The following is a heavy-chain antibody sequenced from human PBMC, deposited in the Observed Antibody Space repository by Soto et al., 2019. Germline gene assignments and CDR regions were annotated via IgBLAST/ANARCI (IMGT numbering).Heavy chain of an antibody. CDR1: EYTFTSSA. Sequence: SSVKVSCKASEYTFTSSAMHWVRQAPGQSLEWMGWINAGNGNTKYSQKFQGRVTITRDTSASKAYMELSSLRSEDTAVDYCARELQGLYYFDYWGLGTLVTVS. J-gene: IGHJ4*02. V-gene: IGHV1-3*01. CDR2: INAGNGNT. D-gene: IGHD4-4*01. CDR3: ARELQGLYYFDY.